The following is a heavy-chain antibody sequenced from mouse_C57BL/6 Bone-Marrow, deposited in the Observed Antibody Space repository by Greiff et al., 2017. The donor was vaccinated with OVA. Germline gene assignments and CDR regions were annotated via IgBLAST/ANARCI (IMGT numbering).Heavy chain of an antibody. Sequence: EVQLQQSGPELVKPGASVKISCKASGYTFTDYYMNWVKQSHGKSLEWIGDINPNNGGTSYNQKFKGKATLTVDKSSSTAYMELRSLTSEDSAVYYCAKESSTMATPGAMDYWGQGTSVTASS. CDR1: GYTFTDYY. CDR3: AKESSTMATPGAMDY. D-gene: IGHD2-1*01. CDR2: INPNNGGT. J-gene: IGHJ4*01. V-gene: IGHV1-26*01.